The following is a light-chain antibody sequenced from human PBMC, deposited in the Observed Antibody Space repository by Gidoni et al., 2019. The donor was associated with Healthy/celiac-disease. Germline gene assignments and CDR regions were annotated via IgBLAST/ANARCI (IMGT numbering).Light chain of an antibody. CDR2: GAS. CDR1: QGVSNSY. Sequence: EIVLTQSPGTLSLSPGERATLSCRASQGVSNSYLAWYQHKPGQAPRLLIYGASSRATGIPDRFSGSGSGTDFTLTISRLEPEDFAVYYCQQYGSSPRTFGQGTKVEIK. J-gene: IGKJ1*01. CDR3: QQYGSSPRT. V-gene: IGKV3-20*01.